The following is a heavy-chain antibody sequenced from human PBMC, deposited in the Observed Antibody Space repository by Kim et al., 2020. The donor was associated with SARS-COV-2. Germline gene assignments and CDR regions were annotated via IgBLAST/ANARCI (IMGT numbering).Heavy chain of an antibody. CDR3: ASIAVAGAQSYWYFDL. D-gene: IGHD6-19*01. Sequence: SVKGRFTISRDNSKNTLYLQMNSLRAEDTAVYYCASIAVAGAQSYWYFDLWGRGTLVTVSS. J-gene: IGHJ2*01. V-gene: IGHV3-30*07.